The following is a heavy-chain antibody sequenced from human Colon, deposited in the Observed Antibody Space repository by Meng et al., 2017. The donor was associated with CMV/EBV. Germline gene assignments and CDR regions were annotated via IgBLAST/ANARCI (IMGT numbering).Heavy chain of an antibody. J-gene: IGHJ5*02. V-gene: IGHV2-5*01. CDR1: GFSLTTRTVA. CDR3: AHRRTIFGGFDP. Sequence: CSFSGFSLTTRTVAVGWFRPPPGKALEWLALFYWNDDQRYSPSLRNRLTLTKDTSKNQLVLTMTNMDPVDTGTYFCAHRRTIFGGFDPWGQGSLVTVSS. D-gene: IGHD3-3*01. CDR2: FYWNDDQ.